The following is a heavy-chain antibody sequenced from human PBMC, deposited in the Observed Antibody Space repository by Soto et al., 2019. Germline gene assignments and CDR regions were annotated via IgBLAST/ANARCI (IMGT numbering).Heavy chain of an antibody. CDR1: GGSLSTYY. V-gene: IGHV4-59*01. J-gene: IGHJ4*02. CDR2: IYYTGST. Sequence: QVQLQESGPGLVKPSETLSLTCTVSGGSLSTYYWSWIRQPPGKGLEWIGYIYYTGSTHYNPSLKSRVSISLDTSKNHFSLQLTSVTAEATAVYYCARDKGGWPDYWGQGTLVTVSS. CDR3: ARDKGGWPDY. D-gene: IGHD1-26*01.